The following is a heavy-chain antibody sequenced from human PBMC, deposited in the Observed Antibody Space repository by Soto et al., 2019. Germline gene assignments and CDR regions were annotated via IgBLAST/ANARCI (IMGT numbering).Heavy chain of an antibody. CDR2: IYYSGST. D-gene: IGHD1-7*01. CDR1: GGSIRSGGDY. V-gene: IGHV4-31*03. Sequence: TLALTCTVAGGSIRSGGDYWSWIREHPGKGLEWIGYIYYSGSTYYNPSLKSRVTISVDTSKNQFSLKLSSVTAADTAVYYCARAGTTFYYYYGMDVWGQGPPVTVS. CDR3: ARAGTTFYYYYGMDV. J-gene: IGHJ6*02.